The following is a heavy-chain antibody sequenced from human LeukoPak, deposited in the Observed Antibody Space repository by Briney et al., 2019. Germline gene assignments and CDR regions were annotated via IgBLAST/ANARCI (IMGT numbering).Heavy chain of an antibody. V-gene: IGHV4-39*01. CDR2: IYYSGST. Sequence: SETLSLICTVSGGSISSSSYYWGWIRQPPGKGLEWIGSIYYSGSTYYNPSLKSRVTISVDTSKNQFSLKLSSVTAADTAVYYCARHDEPSHCSGGSCYHYYDAFDIWGQGTMVTVPS. CDR3: ARHDEPSHCSGGSCYHYYDAFDI. CDR1: GGSISSSSYY. D-gene: IGHD2-15*01. J-gene: IGHJ3*02.